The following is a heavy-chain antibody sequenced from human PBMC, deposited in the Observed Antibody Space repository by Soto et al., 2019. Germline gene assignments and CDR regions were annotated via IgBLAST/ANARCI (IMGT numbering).Heavy chain of an antibody. D-gene: IGHD2-15*01. Sequence: HPGGSLRLSCAASGFTFSSYGMHWVRQAPGKGLEWVAVIWYDGSNKYYADSVKGRFTISRDNSKNTLYLQMNSLRAEDTAVYYCASLEAATPSDAFDIWGQGTMVTVSS. V-gene: IGHV3-33*01. J-gene: IGHJ3*02. CDR3: ASLEAATPSDAFDI. CDR1: GFTFSSYG. CDR2: IWYDGSNK.